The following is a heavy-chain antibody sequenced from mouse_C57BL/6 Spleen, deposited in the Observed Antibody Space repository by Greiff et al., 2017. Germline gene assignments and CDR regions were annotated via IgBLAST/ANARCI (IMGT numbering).Heavy chain of an antibody. J-gene: IGHJ2*01. V-gene: IGHV14-3*01. CDR1: GFNITNNY. CDR3: AAYSNLDN. D-gene: IGHD2-5*01. Sequence: VQLQQSVAELVRPGASVKLSCTASGFNITNNYMHWVKQRPEQGLEWIGRIDPANGNTKYAPKFQGKATITAETSSNTAYLQLSSLTSEDTAIYNCAAYSNLDNWGQGTALTVSS. CDR2: IDPANGNT.